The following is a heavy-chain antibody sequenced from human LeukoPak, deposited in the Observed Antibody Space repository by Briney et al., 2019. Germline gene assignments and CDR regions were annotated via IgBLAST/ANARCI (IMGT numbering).Heavy chain of an antibody. J-gene: IGHJ5*02. CDR3: AKDISNYDFWSGFYT. Sequence: GGPLRLSCAASGFTFDDYAMHWVRHAPGKGLEWVSLISGDGGSTYYADSVKGRFTISRDNSKNSLYLQMNSLRTEDTALYYCAKDISNYDFWSGFYTWGQGTLVTVSS. CDR2: ISGDGGST. V-gene: IGHV3-43*02. D-gene: IGHD3-3*01. CDR1: GFTFDDYA.